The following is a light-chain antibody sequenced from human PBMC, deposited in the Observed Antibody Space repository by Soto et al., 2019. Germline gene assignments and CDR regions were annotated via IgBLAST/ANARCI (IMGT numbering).Light chain of an antibody. Sequence: IQVTQSPSSLSASIGDRVTITCRASQDINSFLAWYQKKPGNAPELLIFRASTLQRGVPSRFRSSGSGTDFTLNISSLQPEDFATYYCQQIRDYPLTFGGGTKVEIK. J-gene: IGKJ4*01. CDR3: QQIRDYPLT. V-gene: IGKV1-9*01. CDR1: QDINSF. CDR2: RAS.